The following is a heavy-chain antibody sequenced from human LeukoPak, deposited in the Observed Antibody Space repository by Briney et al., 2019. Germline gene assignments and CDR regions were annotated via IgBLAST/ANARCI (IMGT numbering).Heavy chain of an antibody. V-gene: IGHV4-34*01. CDR3: ARRGRGTYHYDSSGYYFSY. CDR1: GGSFSGYY. Sequence: LYASETLSLTCAVYGGSFSGYYWSWIRQPPGKGLEWIGEINHSGSTNYNPSLKSRVTISVDTSKNQFSLKLSSVTAADTAVYYCARRGRGTYHYDSSGYYFSYWGQGTLVTVSS. D-gene: IGHD3-22*01. CDR2: INHSGST. J-gene: IGHJ4*02.